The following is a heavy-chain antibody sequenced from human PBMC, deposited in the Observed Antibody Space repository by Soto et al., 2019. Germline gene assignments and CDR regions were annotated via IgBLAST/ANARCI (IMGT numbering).Heavy chain of an antibody. V-gene: IGHV1-69*08. CDR1: GGTFSSYT. CDR3: ARDLGIAVARPDH. J-gene: IGHJ4*02. Sequence: QVQLVQSGAEVKKPGSSVKVSCKASGGTFSSYTISWVRQAPGQGLEWMGRIIPILGIANYAEKFQGRVTITADKSTSTAYMELSSLRSEDTAVYYCARDLGIAVARPDHWGQGTLVTVSS. CDR2: IIPILGIA. D-gene: IGHD6-19*01.